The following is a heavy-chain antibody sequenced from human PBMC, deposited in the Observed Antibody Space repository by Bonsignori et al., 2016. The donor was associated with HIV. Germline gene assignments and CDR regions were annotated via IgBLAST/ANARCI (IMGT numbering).Heavy chain of an antibody. V-gene: IGHV6-1*01. CDR2: TYFRSKWYN. J-gene: IGHJ3*01. CDR3: ARDRDGFDV. Sequence: QVQLKQSGPGLVKPSQTLSLSCAIFGDIVSSNSAAWNWIRQSPSRGLEWLGRTYFRSKWYNDYASFVESRLTVTPDTSTDQFSLQLASVTPEDTAIYYCARDRDGFDVWGQGTVVTV. CDR1: GDIVSSNSAA.